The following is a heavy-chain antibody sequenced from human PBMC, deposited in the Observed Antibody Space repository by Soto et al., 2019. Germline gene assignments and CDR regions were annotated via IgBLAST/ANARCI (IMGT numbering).Heavy chain of an antibody. J-gene: IGHJ4*02. Sequence: GGSLRLSCAASGFTFSSYAMHWVRQAPGKGLEWAAVISYDGSNKYYADSVKGRFTISRDNSKNTLYLQMNSLRAEDSAVYYCARDSYGFDYWGQGTLVTVSS. CDR1: GFTFSSYA. CDR2: ISYDGSNK. D-gene: IGHD5-18*01. CDR3: ARDSYGFDY. V-gene: IGHV3-30-3*01.